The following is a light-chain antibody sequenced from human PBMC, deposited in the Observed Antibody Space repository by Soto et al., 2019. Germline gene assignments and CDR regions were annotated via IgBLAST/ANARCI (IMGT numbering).Light chain of an antibody. CDR1: QSVRSN. V-gene: IGKV3-15*01. CDR3: QQYYSWPYT. CDR2: GAS. Sequence: EIVMTQSPATLSVSPGERATLSCRASQSVRSNLAWYQQIPGQAPRLLIYGASTRATGIPARFSGSGSGTEFTLTISSLQSEDFASYYCQQYYSWPYTFGQGTKLEIK. J-gene: IGKJ2*01.